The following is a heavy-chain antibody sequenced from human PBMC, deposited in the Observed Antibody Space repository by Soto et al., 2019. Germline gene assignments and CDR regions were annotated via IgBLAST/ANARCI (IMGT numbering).Heavy chain of an antibody. D-gene: IGHD6-19*01. J-gene: IGHJ4*02. CDR1: GFFFGDYA. CDR3: AKDRPRQYSSAWTFDY. Sequence: PGGSLRLSCVTSGFFFGDYAMHWVRQGPGKGLEWVSGISWKTGSIGYADSVKGRFTISRDNAKNSLYLQMNSLTAEDTALYYCAKDRPRQYSSAWTFDYWGQGTLVTVSS. CDR2: ISWKTGSI. V-gene: IGHV3-9*01.